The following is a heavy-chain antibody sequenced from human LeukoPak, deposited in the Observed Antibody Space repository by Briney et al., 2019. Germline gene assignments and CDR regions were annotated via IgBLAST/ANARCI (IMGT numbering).Heavy chain of an antibody. CDR3: ARGGDRFGGFYFDY. CDR2: IHHSGRS. D-gene: IGHD5-24*01. V-gene: IGHV4-31*03. Sequence: PSETLSLTCTVSADSLSSGGHYWAWIRQFPGKGLESIGFIHHSGRSRHNPSLKDRVAISVDTSRKQFALKLSSVTAADTAMYYCARGGDRFGGFYFDYWGQGIQVIVSS. CDR1: ADSLSSGGHY. J-gene: IGHJ4*02.